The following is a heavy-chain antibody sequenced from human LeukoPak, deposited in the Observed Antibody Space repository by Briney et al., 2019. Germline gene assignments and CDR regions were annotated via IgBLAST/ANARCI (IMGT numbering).Heavy chain of an antibody. J-gene: IGHJ4*02. Sequence: GGSLRLSCAASGFTFSSYWMSWVRQAPGKGLEWVANIKQDGSEKYYVDSVKGRFTISRDNSKNTLYLQMNSLRAEDTAVYYCAKDIWFGELGGVDYWGQGTLVTVSS. D-gene: IGHD3-10*01. CDR3: AKDIWFGELGGVDY. CDR2: IKQDGSEK. CDR1: GFTFSSYW. V-gene: IGHV3-7*03.